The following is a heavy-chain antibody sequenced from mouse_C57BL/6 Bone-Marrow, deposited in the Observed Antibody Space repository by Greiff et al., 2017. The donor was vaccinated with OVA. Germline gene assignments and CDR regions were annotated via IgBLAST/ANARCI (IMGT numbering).Heavy chain of an antibody. V-gene: IGHV5-6*01. CDR2: ISSGGSYT. Sequence: EVKLMESGGDLVKPGGSLKLSCAASGFTFSSYGMSWVRQTPDKRLEWVATISSGGSYTYYPDSVKGRFTISRDNAKNTLYLQMSSLKSEDTAMYYCARQEKFAYWGQGTLVTVSA. J-gene: IGHJ3*01. CDR1: GFTFSSYG. CDR3: ARQEKFAY.